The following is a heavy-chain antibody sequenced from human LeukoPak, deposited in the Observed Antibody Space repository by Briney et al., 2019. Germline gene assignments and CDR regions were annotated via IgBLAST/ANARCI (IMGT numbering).Heavy chain of an antibody. J-gene: IGHJ4*02. CDR2: ISYDGSNK. Sequence: PGRSLRLSCAASGFTFSSHGMHWVRQAPGKGLEWVAVISYDGSNKYYADSVKGRFTISRDNSKNTLYLQMNSLRAEDTAVYYCAKEGGYYDILSNPYYFDYWGQGTLVTVSS. V-gene: IGHV3-30*18. CDR3: AKEGGYYDILSNPYYFDY. D-gene: IGHD3-9*01. CDR1: GFTFSSHG.